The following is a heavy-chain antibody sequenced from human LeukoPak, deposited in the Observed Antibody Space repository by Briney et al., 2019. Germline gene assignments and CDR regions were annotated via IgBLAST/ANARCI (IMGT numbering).Heavy chain of an antibody. CDR1: GFTFSSYS. Sequence: KPGGSLRLSCAASGFTFSSYSMNWVRQAPGKGLEWVSSISSSSYIYYADSVKGRFTISRDNAKNSLYLQMNSLRAEDTAVYYCARDYEDYGMDVWGQGTTVTVSS. CDR2: ISSSSYI. CDR3: ARDYEDYGMDV. V-gene: IGHV3-21*01. J-gene: IGHJ6*02. D-gene: IGHD3-16*01.